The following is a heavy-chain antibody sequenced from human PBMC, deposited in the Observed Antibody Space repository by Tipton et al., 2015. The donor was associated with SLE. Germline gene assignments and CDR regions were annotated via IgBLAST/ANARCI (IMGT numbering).Heavy chain of an antibody. CDR3: SGELSPRDGFDI. V-gene: IGHV3-30*03. D-gene: IGHD3-16*02. Sequence: SLRLSCVVSGFSVNMHFMSWVRQTPGKGLEWVAVISYDGSKKYYADSVKGRFTISRDNSKNTVYLQMNSLRAEDTAVYYCSGELSPRDGFDIWGQGTMVTVSS. J-gene: IGHJ3*02. CDR2: ISYDGSKK. CDR1: GFSVNMHF.